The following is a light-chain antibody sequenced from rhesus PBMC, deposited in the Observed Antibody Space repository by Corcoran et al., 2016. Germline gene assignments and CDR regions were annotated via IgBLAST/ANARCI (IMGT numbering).Light chain of an antibody. CDR1: QGISSY. CDR2: AAT. V-gene: IGKV1-28*02. J-gene: IGKJ1*01. CDR3: QQYKSYPPT. Sequence: DIQMTQSPSSLSASVGDTVTITCRASQGISSYLNWFQQKPGKAPKLLIYAATTLQSGVPSRFSGTGFGTDFTLTISSLKPEDFATYYCQQYKSYPPTFGQGTKVEIK.